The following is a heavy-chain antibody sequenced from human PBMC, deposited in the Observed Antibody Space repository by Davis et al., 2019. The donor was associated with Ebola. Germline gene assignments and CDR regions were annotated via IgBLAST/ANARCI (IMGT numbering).Heavy chain of an antibody. CDR1: GFTFSSYA. Sequence: PGGSLRLSCAASGFTFSSYAMSWVRQAPGQGREWVSGISGSGGSAYYPDSLKGRFTVSRDNAKNTLYLQMKSLRAEDTAVYYCARDPIVPAATVGWFDPWGQGTLVTVSS. D-gene: IGHD2-2*01. CDR3: ARDPIVPAATVGWFDP. J-gene: IGHJ5*02. V-gene: IGHV3-23*01. CDR2: ISGSGGSA.